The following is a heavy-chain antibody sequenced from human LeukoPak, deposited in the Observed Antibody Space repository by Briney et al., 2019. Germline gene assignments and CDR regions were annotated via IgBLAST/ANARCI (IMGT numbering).Heavy chain of an antibody. CDR2: IYYSGST. CDR1: GGSISSYY. D-gene: IGHD6-19*01. V-gene: IGHV4-59*08. CDR3: ARLPQSSGWYGDDFDY. J-gene: IGHJ4*02. Sequence: PSETLSLTCTVSGGSISSYYWSWIRQPPGKGLEWIGYIYYSGSTNYNPSLKSRVTISVDTSKNQFSLKLSSVTAADTAVYYCARLPQSSGWYGDDFDYWGQGTLVTVSS.